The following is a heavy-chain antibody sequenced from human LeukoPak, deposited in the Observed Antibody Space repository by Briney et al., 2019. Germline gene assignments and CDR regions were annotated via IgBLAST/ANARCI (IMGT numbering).Heavy chain of an antibody. Sequence: GGSLRLSCAASGFTFSSYAMSWVRQAPGKGLEWVSVISGSGGSTYYADSVKGRFTISRDNSRNTLYLQMNSLRAEDTALYYCAKDAMAVAGNVNWFDPWGQGTLVTVSS. CDR3: AKDAMAVAGNVNWFDP. D-gene: IGHD6-19*01. V-gene: IGHV3-23*01. CDR1: GFTFSSYA. CDR2: ISGSGGST. J-gene: IGHJ5*02.